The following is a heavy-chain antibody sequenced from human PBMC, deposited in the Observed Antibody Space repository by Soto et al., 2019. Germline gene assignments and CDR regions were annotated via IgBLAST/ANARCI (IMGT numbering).Heavy chain of an antibody. CDR2: IYYSGST. CDR3: ARRGYSYGCFDY. CDR1: GGSISSSSYY. J-gene: IGHJ4*02. V-gene: IGHV4-39*01. Sequence: TSETLSLTCTVSGGSISSSSYYWGWIRQPPGKGLEWIGSIYYSGSTYYNPSLKSRVTISVDTSKNHFALKLSSVTAADTAVYYCARRGYSYGCFDYWGQGTLVTVSS. D-gene: IGHD5-18*01.